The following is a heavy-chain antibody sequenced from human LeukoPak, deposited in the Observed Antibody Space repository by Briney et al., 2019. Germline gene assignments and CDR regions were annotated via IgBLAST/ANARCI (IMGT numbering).Heavy chain of an antibody. D-gene: IGHD6-19*01. Sequence: PSETLSLTCTVSGGSISSYYWSWIRQPPGKGLEWIGYIYYSGSTNYNPSLKSRATISVDTSKNQFSLKLSSVTAADTAVYYCARELGAGPFDYWGQGTLVTVSS. CDR3: ARELGAGPFDY. J-gene: IGHJ4*02. CDR2: IYYSGST. CDR1: GGSISSYY. V-gene: IGHV4-59*01.